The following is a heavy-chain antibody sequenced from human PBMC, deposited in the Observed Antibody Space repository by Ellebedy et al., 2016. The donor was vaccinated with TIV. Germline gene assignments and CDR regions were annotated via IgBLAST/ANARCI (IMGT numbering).Heavy chain of an antibody. CDR2: RYSGGKT. V-gene: IGHV3-53*01. D-gene: IGHD6-19*01. CDR1: EFAVSSTY. J-gene: IGHJ3*02. CDR3: ARGLKQWLDRNDAFDI. Sequence: GESLKISCAASEFAVSSTYMTWVRHAPGKGLEWVSVRYSGGKTNYADSVKGRFTISRDSSNNTLYLHMRTLRADDTAMYYCARGLKQWLDRNDAFDIWGHGTMVTVTS.